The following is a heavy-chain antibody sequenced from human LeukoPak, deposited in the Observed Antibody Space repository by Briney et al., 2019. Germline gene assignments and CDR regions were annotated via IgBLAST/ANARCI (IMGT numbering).Heavy chain of an antibody. V-gene: IGHV1-2*02. D-gene: IGHD6-6*01. J-gene: IGHJ5*02. CDR3: ARGLRGSSGWFDP. Sequence: GASVKVSCKASGYTFTGYYMHWVRQAPGQGLEWMGWINPNSGGTNYAQKFQGRVTMTRDTSISTAYMGLSRLRSDDTAVYYCARGLRGSSGWFDPWGQGTLVTVSS. CDR1: GYTFTGYY. CDR2: INPNSGGT.